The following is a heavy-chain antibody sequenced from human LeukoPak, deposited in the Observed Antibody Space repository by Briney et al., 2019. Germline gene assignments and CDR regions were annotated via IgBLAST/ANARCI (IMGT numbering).Heavy chain of an antibody. V-gene: IGHV4-4*07. CDR3: ARELRNIGEYYFDY. Sequence: SETLSLTCSVDTVNHYHWNWVRQSAGTGLEWIGRVHTTSGNTYANPSLWGRVTVSIDTTKNEFLLQLTSMTAADTAVYHCARELRNIGEYYFDYWGQGVPVTVSS. CDR2: VHTTSGNT. CDR1: DTVNHYH. J-gene: IGHJ4*02. D-gene: IGHD1-14*01.